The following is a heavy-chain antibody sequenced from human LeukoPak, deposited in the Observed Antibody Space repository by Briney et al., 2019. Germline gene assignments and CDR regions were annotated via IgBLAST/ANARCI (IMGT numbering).Heavy chain of an antibody. Sequence: ASVKVSCKASGYTFADYGLSWVRQAPGQGLEWLGWIGDYNGITNYADKFQGRVTMTTDTSTSTAYMELRSLRSDDTAVYYCARYSYGLYYFDYWGQGTLVTVSS. V-gene: IGHV1-18*01. D-gene: IGHD5-18*01. CDR2: IGDYNGIT. CDR3: ARYSYGLYYFDY. CDR1: GYTFADYG. J-gene: IGHJ4*02.